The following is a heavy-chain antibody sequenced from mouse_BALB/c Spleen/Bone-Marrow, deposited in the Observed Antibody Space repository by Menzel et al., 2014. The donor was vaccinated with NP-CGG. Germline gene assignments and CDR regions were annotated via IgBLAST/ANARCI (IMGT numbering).Heavy chain of an antibody. V-gene: IGHV5-6-3*01. CDR3: ARERYYGNGRIFEY. CDR1: GFTFSSYG. D-gene: IGHD1-1*01. CDR2: INSNGGST. J-gene: IGHJ2*01. Sequence: EVKLMEPGGGLVQPGGSLKLSCAASGFTFSSYGMSWVRQTPDKRLELVATINSNGGSTYYPDSVKGRFTISRDNAKNTLYLQMSSLKSEDTAMYYCARERYYGNGRIFEYWGQGTTLTVSS.